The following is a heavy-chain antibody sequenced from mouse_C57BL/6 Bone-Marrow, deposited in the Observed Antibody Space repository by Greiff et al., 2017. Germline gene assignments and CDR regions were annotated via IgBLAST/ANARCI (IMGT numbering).Heavy chain of an antibody. J-gene: IGHJ3*01. Sequence: VQLQQPGAELVKPGASVKLSCKASGYTFTSYWMQWVKQRPGQGLEWIGEIDPSDSYTNYNQKFKGKATLTVDTSSSTAYMQLSSLTSEDSAVYYCARRDGYYSAADWGQGTLVTVSA. V-gene: IGHV1-50*01. CDR1: GYTFTSYW. CDR3: ARRDGYYSAAD. D-gene: IGHD2-3*01. CDR2: IDPSDSYT.